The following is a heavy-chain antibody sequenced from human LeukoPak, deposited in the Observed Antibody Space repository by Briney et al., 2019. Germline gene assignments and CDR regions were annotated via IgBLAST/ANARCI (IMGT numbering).Heavy chain of an antibody. CDR2: IDPDTGDT. Sequence: ASVKVSCKPSGYTFIDHYLHWVRQAPGQGLESLGWIDPDTGDTNYPQKFQGRVTMSRDTSISTAYMELNRLRSADTAVYYCARAGHNSNSGGYDFWGLGTLVTVSS. CDR1: GYTFIDHY. D-gene: IGHD3-22*01. V-gene: IGHV1-2*02. CDR3: ARAGHNSNSGGYDF. J-gene: IGHJ4*02.